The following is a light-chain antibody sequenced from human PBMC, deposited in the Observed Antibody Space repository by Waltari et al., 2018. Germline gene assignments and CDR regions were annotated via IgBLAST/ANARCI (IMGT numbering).Light chain of an antibody. CDR1: SSDVGAYNY. CDR3: SSYGGSNTVV. CDR2: EVS. J-gene: IGLJ2*01. V-gene: IGLV2-8*01. Sequence: QSALTQPLSASGSPGQSVTISCPVTSSDVGAYNYVSWYQHHPVKAPKLMISEVSKRPSGVPDRFSGSKSGNTASLTVSGLQSEDEADYYCSSYGGSNTVVFGGGTKLTVL.